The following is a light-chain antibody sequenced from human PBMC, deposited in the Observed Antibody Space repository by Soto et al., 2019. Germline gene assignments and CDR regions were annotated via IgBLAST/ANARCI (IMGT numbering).Light chain of an antibody. J-gene: IGKJ3*01. CDR1: QSISSY. Sequence: DIQMTQSPSSLSASVGDRVTITCRASQSISSYLNWYQQKPGKAPKLLIYAASSLQSGVPSRFSGSGSGTDFTLTISSLQPEDFATYYCQQSYSTPSGESTFGPGTKVDIK. CDR3: QQSYSTPSGEST. V-gene: IGKV1-39*01. CDR2: AAS.